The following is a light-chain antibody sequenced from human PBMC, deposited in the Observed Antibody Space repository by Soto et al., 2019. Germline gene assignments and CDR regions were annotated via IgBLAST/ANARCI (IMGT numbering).Light chain of an antibody. CDR1: SFKN. J-gene: IGLJ1*01. CDR2: DVS. V-gene: IGLV2-14*03. CDR3: SSYSVTTPLYV. Sequence: QSVLTQPASVSGSPGQSITISCTGTSFKNVSWYQQHPGQAPKLLIYDVSYLPSAISHRFSGYESAYTASLTISALQADDEADDYCSSYSVTTPLYVFGTGTKLTVL.